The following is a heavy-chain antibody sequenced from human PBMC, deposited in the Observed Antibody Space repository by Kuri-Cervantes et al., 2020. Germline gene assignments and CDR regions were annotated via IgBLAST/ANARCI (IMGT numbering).Heavy chain of an antibody. D-gene: IGHD5-12*01. CDR1: GGSFSGYY. V-gene: IGHV4-34*01. CDR2: INHSGST. J-gene: IGHJ4*02. CDR3: ARARGLRLFDY. Sequence: PETLSLTCAVYGGSFSGYYWSWIRQPPGKGLEWIGEINHSGSTNYNPSLKSRVTISVDTSKNQFSLKLSSVTAADTAVYYCARARGLRLFDYWGQGTLVTVSS.